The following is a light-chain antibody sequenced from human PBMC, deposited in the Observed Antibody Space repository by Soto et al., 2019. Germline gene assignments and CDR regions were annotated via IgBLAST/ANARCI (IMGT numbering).Light chain of an antibody. CDR2: EVS. V-gene: IGLV2-8*01. J-gene: IGLJ1*01. CDR1: SSDVGGYNY. Sequence: QSALTQPPSASGSPGQSVTISCTGTSSDVGGYNYVSWYQQHPGRAPKLMIYEVSKRPSGVPDRFSGSKSGNTASLTVSGLRTEDEADYYRSSYAGSNNQVFGTGTKLTVL. CDR3: SSYAGSNNQV.